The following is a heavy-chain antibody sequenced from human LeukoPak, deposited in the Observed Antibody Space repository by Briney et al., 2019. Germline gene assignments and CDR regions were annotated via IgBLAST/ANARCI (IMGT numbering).Heavy chain of an antibody. CDR3: ARQSLWFGESHY. CDR2: INHSGST. CDR1: GGSVSGYY. J-gene: IGHJ4*02. D-gene: IGHD3-10*01. V-gene: IGHV4-34*01. Sequence: PSETLSLTCVVYGGSVSGYYWSWIRQPPGKGLEWIGEINHSGSTNYNPSLQSRVTISVDTSKNQVFLKVSSVTAADTAVYYCARQSLWFGESHYWGQGTLVTVSS.